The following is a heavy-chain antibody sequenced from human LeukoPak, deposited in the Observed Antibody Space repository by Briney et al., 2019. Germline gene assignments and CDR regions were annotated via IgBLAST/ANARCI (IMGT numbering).Heavy chain of an antibody. J-gene: IGHJ4*02. Sequence: GSSVKVSCKASGGTFSSYAISWVRQAPGQGLEWMGGIIPIFGTANYAQKFQGRVTITADESTSTAYMELSSLRSEDTAVYYCARDRTKGIAAAGIDYWGQGTLVTVSS. V-gene: IGHV1-69*01. CDR1: GGTFSSYA. CDR2: IIPIFGTA. CDR3: ARDRTKGIAAAGIDY. D-gene: IGHD6-13*01.